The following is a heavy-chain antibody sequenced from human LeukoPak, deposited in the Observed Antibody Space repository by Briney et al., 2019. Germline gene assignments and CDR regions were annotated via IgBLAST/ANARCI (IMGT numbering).Heavy chain of an antibody. V-gene: IGHV4-61*01. D-gene: IGHD3-22*01. Sequence: SETLSLTCAVSGGSISSNSYYWSWIRQPPGKGLEWIGYIFYTGSTNYNPSLKSRVTISVDTSKNQFSLKLNSVTAADTAVYYCARSTYYYDSSGYFVGYFQHWGQGTLVTVSS. CDR3: ARSTYYYDSSGYFVGYFQH. CDR1: GGSISSNSYY. CDR2: IFYTGST. J-gene: IGHJ1*01.